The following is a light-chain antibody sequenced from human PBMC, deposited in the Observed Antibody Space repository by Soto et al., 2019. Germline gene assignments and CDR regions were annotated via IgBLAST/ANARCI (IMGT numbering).Light chain of an antibody. CDR1: SSSIERNT. CDR2: GNS. CDR3: QSYDSSLSGSVV. J-gene: IGLJ2*01. V-gene: IGLV1-40*01. Sequence: QSVLTQPPSASGTPGQRVTISCSGDSSSIERNTVSWYQQLPGMAPKLLIYGNSNRPSGVPDRFSGSKSGTSASLAITGLQAEDEADYYCQSYDSSLSGSVVFGGGTQLTVL.